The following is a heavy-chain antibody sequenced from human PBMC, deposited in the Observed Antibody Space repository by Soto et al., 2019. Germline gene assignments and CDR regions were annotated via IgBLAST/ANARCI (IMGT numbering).Heavy chain of an antibody. D-gene: IGHD3-10*01. V-gene: IGHV3-21*03. CDR2: ISTTSAYI. CDR1: GFTFSSYT. CDR3: TTSNYYESGTYPQAPFDY. Sequence: GGSLRLSCTASGFTFSSYTVNWVRQAPGKGLEWVSAISTTSAYIWYAESAKGRFTLSRDNAKNSLYLQMNSLRVEDTALYYCTTSNYYESGTYPQAPFDYWGPGTLVTVSS. J-gene: IGHJ4*02.